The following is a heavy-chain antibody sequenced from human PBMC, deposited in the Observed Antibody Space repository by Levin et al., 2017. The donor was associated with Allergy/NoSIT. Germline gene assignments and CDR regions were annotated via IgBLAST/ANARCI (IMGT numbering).Heavy chain of an antibody. J-gene: IGHJ4*02. D-gene: IGHD6-13*01. V-gene: IGHV3-21*01. CDR1: GFTFSSYS. Sequence: PGGSLRLSCAASGFTFSSYSMNWVRQAPGKGLEWVSSISSSSSYIYYADSVKGRFTISRDNAKNSLYLQMNSLRAEDTAVYYCARDSLNLDSSWYYYKPAMIDYWGQGTLVTVSS. CDR3: ARDSLNLDSSWYYYKPAMIDY. CDR2: ISSSSSYI.